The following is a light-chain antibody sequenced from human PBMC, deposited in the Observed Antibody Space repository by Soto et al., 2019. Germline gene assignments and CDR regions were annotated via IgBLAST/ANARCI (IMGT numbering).Light chain of an antibody. J-gene: IGKJ5*01. Sequence: EIVLTQYPYTLSFSPGERATRSCCASRRVSRDFLAWYQHNPGLAPRLLIYDAFIRATGIPDRFSASGSGTDFTLTIARLEPEDFAVYYCQQYGSLITFGQGTRLEI. CDR1: RRVSRDF. CDR2: DAF. CDR3: QQYGSLIT. V-gene: IGKV3D-20*01.